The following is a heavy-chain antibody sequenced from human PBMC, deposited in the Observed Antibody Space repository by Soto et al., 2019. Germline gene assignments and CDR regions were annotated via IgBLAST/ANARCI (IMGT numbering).Heavy chain of an antibody. Sequence: QVQLQQWGARLLKPSETLSLTCAVYGGSFSGYYWSWIRQPPGKGLEWIGEINHSGSTNYNPSLKGRVTISVDTSKNQFSLKLSSVTAADTAVYYCARAYCSSTSCYAGVDYYYGMDVW. CDR1: GGSFSGYY. J-gene: IGHJ6*01. CDR2: INHSGST. D-gene: IGHD2-2*01. CDR3: ARAYCSSTSCYAGVDYYYGMDV. V-gene: IGHV4-34*01.